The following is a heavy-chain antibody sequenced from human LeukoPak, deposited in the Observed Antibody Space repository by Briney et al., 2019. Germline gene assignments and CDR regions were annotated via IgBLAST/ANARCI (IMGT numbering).Heavy chain of an antibody. CDR3: ARVSGDSTWGFYYYYGMDV. V-gene: IGHV1-18*01. CDR1: GYTFTSYG. Sequence: ASVKVSCKASGYTFTSYGISWVRQAPGQGLEWMGWISAYNGNTNYAQKLQGGVTMTTDTSTSTAYMELRSLRSDDTAVYYCARVSGDSTWGFYYYYGMDVWGQGTTVTVSS. J-gene: IGHJ6*02. CDR2: ISAYNGNT. D-gene: IGHD2-21*02.